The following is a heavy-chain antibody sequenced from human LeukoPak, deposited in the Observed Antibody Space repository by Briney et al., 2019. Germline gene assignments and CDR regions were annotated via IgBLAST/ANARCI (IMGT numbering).Heavy chain of an antibody. J-gene: IGHJ6*04. V-gene: IGHV4-59*11. D-gene: IGHD2-21*02. Sequence: PSETLSPTCTVSGGSISSHYWSWIRQPPGKGLEWIGYIYYSGSTNYNPSLKSRVTISVDTSKNQFSLKLSSVTAADTAVYYCARARVTALDVWGKGTTVTVSS. CDR2: IYYSGST. CDR3: ARARVTALDV. CDR1: GGSISSHY.